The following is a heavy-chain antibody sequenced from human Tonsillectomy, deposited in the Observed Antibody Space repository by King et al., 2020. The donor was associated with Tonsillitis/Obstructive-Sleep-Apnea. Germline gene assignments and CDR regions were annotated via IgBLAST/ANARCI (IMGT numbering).Heavy chain of an antibody. CDR2: IYYSGST. V-gene: IGHV4-59*01. Sequence: QLQESGPGLVKPSETLSLTCTVSGGSISSYYWSWIRQPPGKGLEWIGYIYYSGSTNYNPSLKSRVTISGDTSKNQFSLKLSSVTAADTAVYYCARDMVLEAGGDAFDIWGQGTMVTVS. D-gene: IGHD2-8*01. CDR3: ARDMVLEAGGDAFDI. CDR1: GGSISSYY. J-gene: IGHJ3*02.